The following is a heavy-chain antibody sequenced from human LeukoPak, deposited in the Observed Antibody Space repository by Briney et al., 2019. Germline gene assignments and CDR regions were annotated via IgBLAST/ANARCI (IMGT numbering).Heavy chain of an antibody. J-gene: IGHJ4*02. CDR3: ASRIAVAGTSG. Sequence: GGSLRLSCAASGFSFKSYAMNWVRQAPGKGLEWVSSISESGDSTHYADSVKGRFTISRDNSKNTLYLQMNSLRAEDTAVYYCASRIAVAGTSGWGQGTLVTVSS. D-gene: IGHD6-19*01. CDR2: ISESGDST. V-gene: IGHV3-23*01. CDR1: GFSFKSYA.